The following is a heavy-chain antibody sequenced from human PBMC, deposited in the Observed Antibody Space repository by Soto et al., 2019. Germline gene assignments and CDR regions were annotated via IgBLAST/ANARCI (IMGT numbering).Heavy chain of an antibody. D-gene: IGHD2-2*01. J-gene: IGHJ6*02. CDR3: ARDPSIVVVPAASIGMDV. Sequence: APVKFFCKASGYTFTRYGISWVRQAPGQGLEWMGWISAYNGNTNYAQKLQGRVTMTTDTSTSTAYMELRSLRSDDTAVYYCARDPSIVVVPAASIGMDVWGQGTTVTVSS. V-gene: IGHV1-18*01. CDR1: GYTFTRYG. CDR2: ISAYNGNT.